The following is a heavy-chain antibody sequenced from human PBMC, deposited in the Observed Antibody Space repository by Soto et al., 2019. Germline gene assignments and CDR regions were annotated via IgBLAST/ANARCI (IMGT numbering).Heavy chain of an antibody. CDR1: GGSISDGYY. J-gene: IGHJ5*02. CDR2: ISASGST. CDR3: ARRDRSGFSYWLDT. V-gene: IGHV4-31*03. Sequence: SETLSLTCTVSGGSISDGYYWTWIRQHPGKGLEWIGSISASGSTSYNPSLKSRLTVSVDKSKNQFSLNLRSVTAADTAVYYCARRDRSGFSYWLDTWGQGTLGTVSS. D-gene: IGHD3-22*01.